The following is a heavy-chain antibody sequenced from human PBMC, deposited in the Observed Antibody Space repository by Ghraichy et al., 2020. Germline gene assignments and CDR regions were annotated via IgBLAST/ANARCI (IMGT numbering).Heavy chain of an antibody. J-gene: IGHJ4*02. CDR3: ARPSYNSGWYFDY. CDR2: IYYSGST. CDR1: GGSISNYY. V-gene: IGHV4-59*01. D-gene: IGHD6-19*01. Sequence: SETLSLTCTVSGGSISNYYWSWIRQPPGKGLEWIGYIYYSGSTDYNPSLKSRVTISVDTSKNQFSLKLSSVTAADTAVYYWARPSYNSGWYFDYWGQGTLVTVSS.